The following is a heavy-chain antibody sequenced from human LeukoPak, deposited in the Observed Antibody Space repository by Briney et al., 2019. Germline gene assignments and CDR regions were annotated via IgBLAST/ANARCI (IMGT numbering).Heavy chain of an antibody. D-gene: IGHD6-13*01. CDR1: GFTFSTYA. Sequence: GGSLRLSCAASGFTFSTYAMSWVRQAPGKGLEWVSAISGRDGSTYYAASVKGRFTISRDNSKNTLYLQMNSLRAEDTAVYYCARDKYTNSWSGSNFDHWGQGTLVTVSS. V-gene: IGHV3-23*01. CDR3: ARDKYTNSWSGSNFDH. J-gene: IGHJ4*02. CDR2: ISGRDGST.